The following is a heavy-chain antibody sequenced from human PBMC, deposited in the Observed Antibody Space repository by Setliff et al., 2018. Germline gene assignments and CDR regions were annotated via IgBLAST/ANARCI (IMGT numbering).Heavy chain of an antibody. D-gene: IGHD6-13*01. CDR3: ARDAAFGGSSWYYYGMDV. CDR1: GGSFSGYY. Sequence: SETLSLTCAVYGGSFSGYYWSWIRQPPGKGLEWIGEINHSGSTNYNPSLKSRVTISVDTSKNQFSLKLSSVTAADTAVYYCARDAAFGGSSWYYYGMDVWGQGTKVTVSS. V-gene: IGHV4-34*01. CDR2: INHSGST. J-gene: IGHJ6*02.